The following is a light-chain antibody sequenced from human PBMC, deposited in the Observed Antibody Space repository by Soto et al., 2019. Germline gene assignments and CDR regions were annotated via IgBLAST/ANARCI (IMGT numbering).Light chain of an antibody. V-gene: IGKV1-39*01. Sequence: DIQMTQSPSSLSASVGDRFTITCRSSQSISSYLNWYQQKPGKAPRLLIYAASSLQSGVPSRFSGSGSGTDFTLTISSLQPEDFATYYCQQSYSTPPSWTFGQGTKVDIK. CDR3: QQSYSTPPSWT. J-gene: IGKJ1*01. CDR2: AAS. CDR1: QSISSY.